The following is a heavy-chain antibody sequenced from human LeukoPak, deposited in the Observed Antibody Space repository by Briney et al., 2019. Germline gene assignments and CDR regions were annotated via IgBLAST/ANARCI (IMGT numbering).Heavy chain of an antibody. D-gene: IGHD3-16*01. CDR2: ISYDGSNK. Sequence: PGRSLRLSCAASGFTFSRYGMHWVRQAPGKGLEWVAVISYDGSNKYYADSVKGRFTISRDNPKNTLYLQMNSLRAEDTAVYYCAKDWGMTTYYYYGMDVWGQGTTVTVFS. J-gene: IGHJ6*02. V-gene: IGHV3-30*18. CDR1: GFTFSRYG. CDR3: AKDWGMTTYYYYGMDV.